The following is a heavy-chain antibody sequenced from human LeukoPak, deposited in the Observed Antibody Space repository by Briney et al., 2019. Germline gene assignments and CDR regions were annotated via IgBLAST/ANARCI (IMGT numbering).Heavy chain of an antibody. CDR2: ISSSSTI. J-gene: IGHJ4*02. CDR1: GFTFSSYS. CDR3: AKDRRSSGYYFDY. D-gene: IGHD6-19*01. Sequence: GGSLRLSCAASGFTFSSYSMNWVRQAPGKGLEWVSYISSSSTIYYADSVKGRFTISRDNAKNSLYLQMNSLRAEDMALYYCAKDRRSSGYYFDYWGQGTLVTVSS. V-gene: IGHV3-48*04.